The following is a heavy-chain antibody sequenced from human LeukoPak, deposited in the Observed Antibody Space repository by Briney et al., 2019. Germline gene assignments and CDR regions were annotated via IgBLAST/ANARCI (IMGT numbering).Heavy chain of an antibody. D-gene: IGHD3-9*01. CDR2: IYTSGST. V-gene: IGHV4-61*02. CDR1: GGSISSGSYY. Sequence: PSETLSLTCTVSGGSISSGSYYWSWIRQPAGKGLEWIGRIYTSGSTNYNPSLKSRVTISVDTSKNQFSLKLSSVTAADTAVYYCARVPGVYYDRLTGYGSGWFDPWGQGTLVTVSS. CDR3: ARVPGVYYDRLTGYGSGWFDP. J-gene: IGHJ5*02.